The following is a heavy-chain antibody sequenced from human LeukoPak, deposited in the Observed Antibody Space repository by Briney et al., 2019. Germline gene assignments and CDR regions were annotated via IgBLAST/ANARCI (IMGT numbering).Heavy chain of an antibody. CDR2: IIPIFGTA. CDR3: ARDGSSGWSATGYFGY. J-gene: IGHJ4*02. CDR1: GGTFSSYA. V-gene: IGHV1-69*06. D-gene: IGHD6-19*01. Sequence: HWASVKVSCKASGGTFSSYAISWVRQAPGQGLEWMGGIIPIFGTANYAQKFQGRVTITADKSTSTAYMELSSLRSEDTAVYYCARDGSSGWSATGYFGYWGQGTLVTVSS.